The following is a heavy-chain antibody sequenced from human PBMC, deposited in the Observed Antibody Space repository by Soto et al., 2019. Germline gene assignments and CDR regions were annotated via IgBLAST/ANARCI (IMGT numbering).Heavy chain of an antibody. Sequence: EVQLVESGGVVVQPGGSLRLSCAASGFTFDDYTMHWVRQALGKGLEWVSLISWDGGSTYYADSVKGRFTISRDNSKNSLYLQMNSLRTADTALYYCAKDMWGHSSSWYQDYWGQGTLVTVSS. CDR1: GFTFDDYT. CDR2: ISWDGGST. J-gene: IGHJ4*02. CDR3: AKDMWGHSSSWYQDY. D-gene: IGHD6-13*01. V-gene: IGHV3-43*01.